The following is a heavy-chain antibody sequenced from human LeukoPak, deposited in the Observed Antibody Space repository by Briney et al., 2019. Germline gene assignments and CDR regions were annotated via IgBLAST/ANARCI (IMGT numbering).Heavy chain of an antibody. CDR2: IYYSGST. D-gene: IGHD3-9*01. CDR1: GGSISSSSYS. J-gene: IGHJ3*02. CDR3: ARGNYDILTGYYPAYAFDI. Sequence: SETLSLTCTVSGGSISSSSYSWGWIRQPPGKGLEWIGRIYYSGSTYYNPSLKSRVTISVDTSKNQFSLKLTSVTAADTAVYYCARGNYDILTGYYPAYAFDIWGQGTMVTVSS. V-gene: IGHV4-39*07.